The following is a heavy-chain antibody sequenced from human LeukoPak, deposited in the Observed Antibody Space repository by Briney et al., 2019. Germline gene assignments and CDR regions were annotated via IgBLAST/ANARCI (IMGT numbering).Heavy chain of an antibody. CDR1: GFTFSRNW. D-gene: IGHD1-14*01. CDR3: ARDQPRITNDF. CDR2: IKEDGTET. Sequence: GGSLRLSCAASGFTFSRNWMTWVRQAPGKGLQWVASIKEDGTETYYVDSVKGRFTISKDNVKNSLFLQMNSLRIEETAMYYCARDQPRITNDFWGQGALVTVSS. V-gene: IGHV3-7*01. J-gene: IGHJ4*02.